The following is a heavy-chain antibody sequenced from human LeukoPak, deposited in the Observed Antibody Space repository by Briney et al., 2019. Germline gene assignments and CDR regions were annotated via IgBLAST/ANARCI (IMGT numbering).Heavy chain of an antibody. V-gene: IGHV4-39*07. Sequence: SETLSLTCTVSGGSISSSSYYWSWIRQPPGKGLEWIGEINHSGSTNYNPSLKSRVTISVDTSKNQFSLKLSSVTAADTAVYYCARGNSGNRFDWLFPTYYYYYYMDVWGKGTTVTVSS. CDR1: GGSISSSSYY. J-gene: IGHJ6*03. D-gene: IGHD3-9*01. CDR2: INHSGST. CDR3: ARGNSGNRFDWLFPTYYYYYYMDV.